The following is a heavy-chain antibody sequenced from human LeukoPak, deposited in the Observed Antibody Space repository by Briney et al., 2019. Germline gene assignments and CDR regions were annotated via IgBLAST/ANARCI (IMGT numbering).Heavy chain of an antibody. Sequence: GGSLRLSCVGSGFTFSSYSMNWVRQAPGKGLEWVSYISGTSNTIYYDDSVKGRFTVSRDNAKNSPYLQMNSLRAEDTAIYYCARDLGSYSSGWYMGFDYWGQGTLSPSPQ. CDR2: ISGTSNTI. CDR3: ARDLGSYSSGWYMGFDY. CDR1: GFTFSSYS. J-gene: IGHJ4*02. V-gene: IGHV3-48*01. D-gene: IGHD6-19*01.